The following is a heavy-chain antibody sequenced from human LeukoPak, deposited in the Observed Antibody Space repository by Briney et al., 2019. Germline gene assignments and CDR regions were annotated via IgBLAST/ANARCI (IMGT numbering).Heavy chain of an antibody. CDR3: ARDSGWYPFDY. D-gene: IGHD6-19*01. CDR1: GFTFGSYG. V-gene: IGHV3-23*01. Sequence: GGSLRLSCAASGFTFGSYGMNWVRQAPGKGLEWVSVISGSGDKSYYTDSVKGRFTVSRDNSKNTVYLQMNSLRAEDTAVYYCARDSGWYPFDYWGQGTLVTVSS. CDR2: ISGSGDKS. J-gene: IGHJ4*02.